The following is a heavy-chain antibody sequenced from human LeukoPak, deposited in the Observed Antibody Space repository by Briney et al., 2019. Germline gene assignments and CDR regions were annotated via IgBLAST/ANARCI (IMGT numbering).Heavy chain of an antibody. V-gene: IGHV3-20*04. CDR1: GFTFDDYA. CDR2: TNWDGGRT. J-gene: IGHJ4*02. Sequence: PGGSLRLSCAASGFTFDDYAMSWVRQTPGEGLERVSGTNWDGGRTGYADSVKGRFTISRDNAKNSLYLQMNSLRVEDTAMYYCAFSSAWSYWGQGTLVTVSS. D-gene: IGHD6-19*01. CDR3: AFSSAWSY.